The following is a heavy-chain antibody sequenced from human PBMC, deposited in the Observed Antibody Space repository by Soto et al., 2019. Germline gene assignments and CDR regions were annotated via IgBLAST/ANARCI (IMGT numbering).Heavy chain of an antibody. CDR1: GFTFSSYA. CDR2: ISGSGGST. Sequence: RGSLRLSCAASGFTFSSYAMSWVRQAPGKGLEWVSAISGSGGSTYYADSVKGRFTISRDNSKNTLYLQMNSLRAEDTAVYYCAKDEPYGRMGPWEQWLVSAFDYWGQGTLVTVSS. J-gene: IGHJ4*02. D-gene: IGHD6-19*01. V-gene: IGHV3-23*01. CDR3: AKDEPYGRMGPWEQWLVSAFDY.